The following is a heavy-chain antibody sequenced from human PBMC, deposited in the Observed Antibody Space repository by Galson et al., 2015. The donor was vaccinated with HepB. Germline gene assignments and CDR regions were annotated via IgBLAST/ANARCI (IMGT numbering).Heavy chain of an antibody. CDR1: TFIFSTYS. V-gene: IGHV3-48*03. CDR3: VFLRGNDLKPLDY. Sequence: SLRVSCAASTFIFSTYSMNWVRQAPGMGLEWLSYISASGTTIYYADSVKGRFTISRDNAKNSLYLQMNSLRPEDTAVYFCVFLRGNDLKPLDYWGQGILVTVSS. D-gene: IGHD5-12*01. J-gene: IGHJ4*02. CDR2: ISASGTTI.